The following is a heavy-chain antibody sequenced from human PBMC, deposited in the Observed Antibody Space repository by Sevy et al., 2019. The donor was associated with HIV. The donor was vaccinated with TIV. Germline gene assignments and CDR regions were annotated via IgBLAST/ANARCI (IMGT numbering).Heavy chain of an antibody. J-gene: IGHJ4*02. Sequence: GESLKISCKGSGYSFTSYWISWVRQMPGKGLEWMGRIDPSDSYTNYSPSFQGHVTISADKSISTAYLQWSSLKASDTAMYYCASIAVAGTLIGRFGDEPRVKTFDYWGQGTLVTVSS. CDR2: IDPSDSYT. V-gene: IGHV5-10-1*01. CDR3: ASIAVAGTLIGRFGDEPRVKTFDY. CDR1: GYSFTSYW. D-gene: IGHD6-19*01.